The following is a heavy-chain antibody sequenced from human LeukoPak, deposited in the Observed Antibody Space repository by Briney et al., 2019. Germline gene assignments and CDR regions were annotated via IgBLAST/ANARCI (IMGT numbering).Heavy chain of an antibody. CDR2: IRSKANSYAT. CDR3: AKGSPRHCSSTSCYTLDY. V-gene: IGHV3-73*01. D-gene: IGHD2-2*02. CDR1: GFTFSGSA. Sequence: GGSLRLSCAASGFTFSGSAMHWVRQASGKGLEWVGRIRSKANSYATAYAASVKGRFTISRDDSENTAYLQMNSLKTEDTAVYYCAKGSPRHCSSTSCYTLDYWGQGTLVTVSS. J-gene: IGHJ4*02.